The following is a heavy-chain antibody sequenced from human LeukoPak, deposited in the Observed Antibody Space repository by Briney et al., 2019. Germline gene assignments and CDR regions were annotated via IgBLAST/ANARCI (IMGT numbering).Heavy chain of an antibody. Sequence: SETLSLTCTVSGGSISSSLYHWGWIRQSPGKNLEWLGSIYYTGTTHYNPSLKSRVTISVDTSKNQFSLKLSSVTAADTAVYYCARLLPRRSRTGYSSGWFLQRTRKFDYWGQGTLVTVSS. J-gene: IGHJ4*02. D-gene: IGHD6-19*01. CDR2: IYYTGTT. CDR3: ARLLPRRSRTGYSSGWFLQRTRKFDY. V-gene: IGHV4-39*07. CDR1: GGSISSSLYH.